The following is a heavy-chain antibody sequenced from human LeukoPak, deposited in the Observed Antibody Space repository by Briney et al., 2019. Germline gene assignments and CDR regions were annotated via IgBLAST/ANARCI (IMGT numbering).Heavy chain of an antibody. CDR3: ATRYSSGWFDQ. J-gene: IGHJ5*02. CDR2: IYHSGGT. Sequence: SETLSLTCAVSGGSISSSNWRSWVRQSPGKGLEWIGEIYHSGGTNYNPSLKSRATVSVDKSKNQCSLKLSSVTAADTVMYYCATRYSSGWFDQWGQGTLITVSS. D-gene: IGHD6-19*01. CDR1: GGSISSSNW. V-gene: IGHV4-4*02.